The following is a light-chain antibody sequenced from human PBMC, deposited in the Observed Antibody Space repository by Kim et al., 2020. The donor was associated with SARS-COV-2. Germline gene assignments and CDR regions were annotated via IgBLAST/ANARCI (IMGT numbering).Light chain of an antibody. CDR2: DAS. CDR1: QDIINY. CDR3: QQYHNVPLT. Sequence: DIQMTQSPSSLSPSVGDRVTITCQASQDIINYLNWYQQKPGKAPKLLIYDASHLETGVPSRFSGSGSGTDFSFTISSLQPEDIATYYCQQYHNVPLTFGGGTKVDIK. J-gene: IGKJ4*01. V-gene: IGKV1-33*01.